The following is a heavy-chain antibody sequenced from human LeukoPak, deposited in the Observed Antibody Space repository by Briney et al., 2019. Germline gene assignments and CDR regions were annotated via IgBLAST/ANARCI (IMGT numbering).Heavy chain of an antibody. CDR3: AAAAGPYNWFDP. CDR1: GGTFSSYA. J-gene: IGHJ5*02. V-gene: IGHV1-69*06. CDR2: IIPIFGTA. Sequence: GSSVKVSCKASGGTFSSYAISWVRQAPGQGLEWMGGIIPIFGTANYAQKFQGRVTITADKSTSAAYMELSSLRSEDTAVYYCAAAAGPYNWFDPWGQGTLVTVSS. D-gene: IGHD6-13*01.